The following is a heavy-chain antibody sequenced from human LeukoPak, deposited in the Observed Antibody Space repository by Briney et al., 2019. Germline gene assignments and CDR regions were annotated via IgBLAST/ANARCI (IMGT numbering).Heavy chain of an antibody. D-gene: IGHD3-10*01. CDR3: AKRRVGTYFDY. V-gene: IGHV3-23*01. CDR2: ISGSGGST. Sequence: GGSLRLSGAASGFTFSSYAMSWVRQAPGKGLDWVSVISGSGGSTSYADSVKGRFTISRDNSKNTLYLQMNSLRAEDTAVYYCAKRRVGTYFDYWGQGTLVTVSS. J-gene: IGHJ4*02. CDR1: GFTFSSYA.